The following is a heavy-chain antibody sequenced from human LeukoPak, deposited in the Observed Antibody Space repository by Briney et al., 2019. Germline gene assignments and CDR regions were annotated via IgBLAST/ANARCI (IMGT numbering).Heavy chain of an antibody. CDR1: GFTFSGYW. V-gene: IGHV3-74*01. CDR3: ARDSRQQLVRELDY. Sequence: QPGGSLRLSCAASGFTFSGYWMHWVRQAPGKGLVWVSRISTDGSSNTYADSVKGRFTISRDNSKNTVYLQMNTLRAEDTAVYYCARDSRQQLVRELDYWGRGTLVTVSS. D-gene: IGHD6-13*01. CDR2: ISTDGSSN. J-gene: IGHJ4*02.